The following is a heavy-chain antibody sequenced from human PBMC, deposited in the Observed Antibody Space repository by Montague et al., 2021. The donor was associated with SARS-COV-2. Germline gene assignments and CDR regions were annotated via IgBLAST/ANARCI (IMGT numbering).Heavy chain of an antibody. Sequence: SETLSLTCTVSGGSISPYYWSWIRQSPGKGLECIGYTSYSGSTDYNPSLKSRVTISIDTSKNQFSLKLSSVTAADTAVYYCARWGEYYDSPYYYYAMDVWGQGTTGTVS. CDR3: ARWGEYYDSPYYYYAMDV. J-gene: IGHJ6*02. V-gene: IGHV4-59*12. D-gene: IGHD3-3*01. CDR1: GGSISPYY. CDR2: TSYSGST.